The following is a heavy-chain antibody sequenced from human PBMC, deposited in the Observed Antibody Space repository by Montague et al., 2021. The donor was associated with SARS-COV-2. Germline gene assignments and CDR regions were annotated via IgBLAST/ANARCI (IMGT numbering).Heavy chain of an antibody. CDR2: ISSSGSTI. V-gene: IGHV3-48*03. CDR3: ARAGDFGYGSGSYAGGFDY. Sequence: SLRLSCAASGFTFSSYEMNWVRQAPGKGLEWVSYISSSGSTIYYADSVKGRFTIPRDNAKNSLYLQMNSLRAEDTAVYYCARAGDFGYGSGSYAGGFDYWGQGTLVTVSS. CDR1: GFTFSSYE. J-gene: IGHJ4*02. D-gene: IGHD3-10*01.